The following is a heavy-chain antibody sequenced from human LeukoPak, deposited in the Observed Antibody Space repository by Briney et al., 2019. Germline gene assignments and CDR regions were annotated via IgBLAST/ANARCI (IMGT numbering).Heavy chain of an antibody. D-gene: IGHD4-11*01. CDR3: ARRVLQDSYDY. Sequence: PGGSLRLSCAASGLTISTYAMSWVRQAPGKGLEWVSSISSSSSYIYYADSVKGRFTISRDNAKNSLYLQMNSLRAEDTAVYYCARRVLQDSYDYWGQGTLVTVSS. CDR1: GLTISTYA. CDR2: ISSSSSYI. V-gene: IGHV3-21*01. J-gene: IGHJ4*02.